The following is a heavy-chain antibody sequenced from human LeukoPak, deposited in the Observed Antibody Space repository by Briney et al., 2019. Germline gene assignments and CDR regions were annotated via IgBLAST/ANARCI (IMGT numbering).Heavy chain of an antibody. J-gene: IGHJ4*02. V-gene: IGHV3-30*02. CDR3: AREDSSGLDY. D-gene: IGHD6-19*01. CDR1: GFTFSSYG. Sequence: AGGSLRLSCAASGFTFSSYGMHWVRQAPGKGLEWVAFIRYDGSNKYYADSVKGRFTISRDNAKNSLYLQMNSLRAEDTAIYYCAREDSSGLDYWGQGTLVTVSS. CDR2: IRYDGSNK.